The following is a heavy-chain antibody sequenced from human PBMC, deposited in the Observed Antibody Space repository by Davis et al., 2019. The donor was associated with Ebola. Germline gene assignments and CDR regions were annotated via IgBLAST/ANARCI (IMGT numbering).Heavy chain of an antibody. J-gene: IGHJ4*02. D-gene: IGHD3-3*01. CDR2: ISGSGGST. V-gene: IGHV3-23*01. CDR3: ATVSVFGGEY. CDR1: GFTFSSYA. Sequence: GESLKISCAVSGFTFSSYAMSWVRQAPGKGLEWVSAISGSGGSTYYADSVKGRFTISRDNSKNTLYLQMNSLRAEDTAVYYCATVSVFGGEYWGQGTLVTVSS.